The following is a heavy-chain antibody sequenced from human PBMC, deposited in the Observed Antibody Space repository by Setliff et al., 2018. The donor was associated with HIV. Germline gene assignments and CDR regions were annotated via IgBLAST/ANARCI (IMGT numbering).Heavy chain of an antibody. Sequence: SETLSLTCSVSGDSVSSRSYYWGWIRQSPGMGLEWIGSIYFNGITHDNPSLKSRVTTSVDTSKNQFSLKLSSVTAADTAIYYCVTVVQDDLGVVLFDYWGQGTLVTVSS. CDR2: IYFNGIT. V-gene: IGHV4-39*01. D-gene: IGHD3-22*01. CDR1: GDSVSSRSYY. CDR3: VTVVQDDLGVVLFDY. J-gene: IGHJ4*02.